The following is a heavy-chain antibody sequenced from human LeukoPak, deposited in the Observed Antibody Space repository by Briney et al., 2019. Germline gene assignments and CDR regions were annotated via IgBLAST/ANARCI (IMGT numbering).Heavy chain of an antibody. CDR3: AREGTAMVSFDY. CDR1: GFTFSSYE. V-gene: IGHV3-48*03. D-gene: IGHD5-18*01. Sequence: SGGSLRLSCEASGFTFSSYEMNWVRQAPGKGLEWVSYISSGGNTIYYADSVKGRFTISRDNAKNSLYLQMNSLRAEDTAVYYCAREGTAMVSFDYWGQGTLVTVSS. CDR2: ISSGGNTI. J-gene: IGHJ4*02.